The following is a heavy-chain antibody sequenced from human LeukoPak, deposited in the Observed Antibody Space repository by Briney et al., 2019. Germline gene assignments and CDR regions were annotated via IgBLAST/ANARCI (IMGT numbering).Heavy chain of an antibody. CDR3: ARVRCSSTSCYTDY. CDR1: GGSISSYY. CDR2: IYYSGST. V-gene: IGHV4-59*01. D-gene: IGHD2-2*02. Sequence: SETLSLTCTVSGGSISSYYWSWIRQPPGKGLEWIGYIYYSGSTNYNPSLKSRVTISVDTSKNQFSLKLSSVTAADTAVYYCARVRCSSTSCYTDYWGQGTLVTVSS. J-gene: IGHJ4*02.